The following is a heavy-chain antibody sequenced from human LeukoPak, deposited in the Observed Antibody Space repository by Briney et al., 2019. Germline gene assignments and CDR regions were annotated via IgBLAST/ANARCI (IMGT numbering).Heavy chain of an antibody. D-gene: IGHD3-22*01. V-gene: IGHV1-69*08. Sequence: ASVKVSCKASGGTFSSYTISWVRQAPGQGLEWMGRIIPILGTANYAQKFQGRVTITADKSTSTAYMELSSLRSEDTAVYYCATYYYDSSGYYYEDLFDYWGQGTLVTVSS. J-gene: IGHJ4*02. CDR1: GGTFSSYT. CDR3: ATYYYDSSGYYYEDLFDY. CDR2: IIPILGTA.